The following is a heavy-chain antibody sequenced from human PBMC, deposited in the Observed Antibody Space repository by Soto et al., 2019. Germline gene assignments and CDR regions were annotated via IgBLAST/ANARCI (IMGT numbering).Heavy chain of an antibody. Sequence: EVQLLESGGGLVQPGGSLRLSCAASGFTFSSYAMSWVRQAPGKGLEWVSGIGGSGGSTYYADSVKGRFTISKDNSKKALSLQMNSLRVDDTAVYYCAKGGTAMLPFDFWGQGTLVTVSS. CDR3: AKGGTAMLPFDF. CDR2: IGGSGGST. D-gene: IGHD5-18*01. CDR1: GFTFSSYA. J-gene: IGHJ4*02. V-gene: IGHV3-23*01.